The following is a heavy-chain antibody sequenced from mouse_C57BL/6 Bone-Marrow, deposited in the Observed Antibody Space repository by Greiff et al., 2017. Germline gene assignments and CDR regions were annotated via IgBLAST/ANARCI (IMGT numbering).Heavy chain of an antibody. V-gene: IGHV2-9*01. CDR1: GFSLTSYG. D-gene: IGHD2-5*01. Sequence: VQRVESGPGLVAPSQSLSITCTVSGFSLTSYGVDWVRQPPGKGLEWLGVIWGGGSTNYNSALMSRLSISKDNSKSQVFLKMNSLQTEDTAMYYCAKHAYYSNYSYWYFDVWGTGTTVTVSS. CDR2: IWGGGST. J-gene: IGHJ1*03. CDR3: AKHAYYSNYSYWYFDV.